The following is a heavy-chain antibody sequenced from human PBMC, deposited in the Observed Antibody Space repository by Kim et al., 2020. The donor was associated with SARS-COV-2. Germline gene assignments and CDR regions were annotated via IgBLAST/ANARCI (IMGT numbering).Heavy chain of an antibody. D-gene: IGHD6-13*01. CDR1: GGSISSSNYY. V-gene: IGHV4-39*01. J-gene: IGHJ6*02. CDR2: IYYSGST. CDR3: ARSSSSSWYGHYYYGMDV. Sequence: SETLSLTCTVSGGSISSSNYYWGWIRQPPGKGLEWIGSIYYSGSTYYNPSLKSRVTISVDTSKNQFSLRLSSVTAADTAVYYCARSSSSSWYGHYYYGMDVWGQGTTVTVSS.